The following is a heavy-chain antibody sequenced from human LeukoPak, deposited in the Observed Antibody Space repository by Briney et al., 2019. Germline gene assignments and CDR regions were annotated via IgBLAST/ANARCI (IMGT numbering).Heavy chain of an antibody. V-gene: IGHV4-34*01. CDR3: ARVEEGYGSGRRENYYYYYMDV. Sequence: SETLSLTCGVYGGSFSGYYWSWLRQPPEKGLEWIGEINHSGSTNYNPSLKSRVTISLDTSMTQFSLKLSSVTAADTAVYYCARVEEGYGSGRRENYYYYYMDVWGKGTTVTISS. CDR2: INHSGST. D-gene: IGHD3-10*01. J-gene: IGHJ6*03. CDR1: GGSFSGYY.